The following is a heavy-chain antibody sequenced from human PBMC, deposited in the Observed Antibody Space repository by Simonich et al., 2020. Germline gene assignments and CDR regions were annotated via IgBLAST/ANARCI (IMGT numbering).Heavy chain of an antibody. CDR3: ARRTTGITIFGVVTNYWYFDL. CDR1: GCSISSYY. J-gene: IGHJ2*01. CDR2: IYYSGRT. Sequence: ESGPGLVKPSETLSLTCTDSGCSISSYYWSWIRQPPGKGLEWIGNIYYSGRTNYNTSLKSRVTISDHTSKNQFSLKLSSVTAAETAVYYCARRTTGITIFGVVTNYWYFDLWGRGTLVTVSS. D-gene: IGHD3-3*01. V-gene: IGHV4-59*12.